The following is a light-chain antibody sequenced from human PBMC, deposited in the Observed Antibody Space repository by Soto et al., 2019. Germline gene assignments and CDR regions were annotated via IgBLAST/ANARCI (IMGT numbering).Light chain of an antibody. CDR1: QSISTY. V-gene: IGKV1-39*01. J-gene: IGKJ5*01. CDR3: QQSYMDPIT. CDR2: DAS. Sequence: DIQMNQSPSSLSASVGNRVTITCRASQSISTYLNWYQKKPGKAPNLLIYDASRLQSGVPSRFSGSGGGTDFTLSISSVQTEDFATYFCQQSYMDPITFGQGTQLEI.